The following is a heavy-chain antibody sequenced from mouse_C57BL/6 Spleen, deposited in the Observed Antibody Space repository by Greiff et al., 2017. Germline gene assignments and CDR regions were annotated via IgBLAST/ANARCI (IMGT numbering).Heavy chain of an antibody. Sequence: QVQLQQSGPELVKPGASVKISCKASGYAFSSSWMNWVKQRPGKGLEWIGRIYPGDGDTNYNGKFKGKATLTADKSSSTAYMQLSSLASEDSAVYFCARDYSNYPHYWGQGTTLTFSS. CDR2: IYPGDGDT. D-gene: IGHD2-5*01. CDR3: ARDYSNYPHY. V-gene: IGHV1-82*01. J-gene: IGHJ2*01. CDR1: GYAFSSSW.